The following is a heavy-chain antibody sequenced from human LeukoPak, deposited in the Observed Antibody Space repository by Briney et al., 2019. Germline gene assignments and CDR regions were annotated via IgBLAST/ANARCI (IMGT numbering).Heavy chain of an antibody. CDR1: GFTFSSYG. J-gene: IGHJ6*02. D-gene: IGHD6-19*01. V-gene: IGHV3-30*03. CDR2: ISYDGSQK. CDR3: ARDKAQWLVRGSYYYYGMDV. Sequence: GGSLLLSCAASGFTFSSYGMHWVRQAPGKGLEWVAVISYDGSQKYYADSVKGRFTISRDNSKNTVYLQMNSLRAEDTAVYYCARDKAQWLVRGSYYYYGMDVWGQGTTVTVSS.